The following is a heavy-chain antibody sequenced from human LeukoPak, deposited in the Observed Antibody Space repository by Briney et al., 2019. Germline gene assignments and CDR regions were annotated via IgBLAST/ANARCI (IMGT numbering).Heavy chain of an antibody. Sequence: GGSLRLSCAASGFTFSGSAMHWVRQASGKGLEWVGRIRSKANSYATAYAASVKGRFTISRDDSKNTAYLQMNSLKTEDTAVYYCAKDHPGTGFFDYWGQGTLVTVSS. CDR1: GFTFSGSA. CDR3: AKDHPGTGFFDY. V-gene: IGHV3-73*01. J-gene: IGHJ4*02. CDR2: IRSKANSYAT. D-gene: IGHD3-9*01.